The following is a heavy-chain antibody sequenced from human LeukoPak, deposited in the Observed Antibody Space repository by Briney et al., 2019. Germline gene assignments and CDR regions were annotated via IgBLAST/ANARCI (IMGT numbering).Heavy chain of an antibody. V-gene: IGHV3-23*01. CDR3: AKGRGSSTSCYDY. D-gene: IGHD2-2*01. CDR2: ISGSGGST. J-gene: IGHJ4*02. CDR1: GFTFSSYA. Sequence: GGSLRLSCAASGFTFSSYAMSWVRQAPGKGLEWVSAISGSGGSTNYADSVKGRFTISRDNSKNTLYLHMNSLRAEDTAVYYCAKGRGSSTSCYDYWGQGTLVTVSS.